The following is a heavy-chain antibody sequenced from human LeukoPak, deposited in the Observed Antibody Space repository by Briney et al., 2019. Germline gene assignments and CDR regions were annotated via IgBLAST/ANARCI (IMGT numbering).Heavy chain of an antibody. CDR3: ASGLLDSSGYFLNY. V-gene: IGHV3-11*01. CDR2: ISSSGSTI. CDR1: GFTFSDYY. J-gene: IGHJ4*02. D-gene: IGHD3-22*01. Sequence: GGSLRLSCAASGFTFSDYYMSWIRQAPGKGLEWVSYISSSGSTIYYADSVKGRFTISRDNAKNSLYLQMNSLRAEDTAVHYCASGLLDSSGYFLNYWGQGTLVTVSS.